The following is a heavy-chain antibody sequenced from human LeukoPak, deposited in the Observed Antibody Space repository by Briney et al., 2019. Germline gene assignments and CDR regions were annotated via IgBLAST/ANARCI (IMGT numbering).Heavy chain of an antibody. V-gene: IGHV3-21*01. CDR1: GFTFSSYA. CDR3: ARDRNIRYFDWFPRSFDP. D-gene: IGHD3-9*01. CDR2: ISSSSSYI. J-gene: IGHJ5*02. Sequence: KSGGSLRPSCAASGFTFSSYAMSWVRQAPGKGLEWVSSISSSSSYIYYADSVKGRFTISRDNAKNSLYLQMNSLRAEDTAVYYCARDRNIRYFDWFPRSFDPWGQGTLVTVSS.